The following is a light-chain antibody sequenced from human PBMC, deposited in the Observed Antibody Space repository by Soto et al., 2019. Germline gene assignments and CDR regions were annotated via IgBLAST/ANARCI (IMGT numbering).Light chain of an antibody. CDR1: QSISIY. V-gene: IGKV1-39*01. CDR2: GAA. CDR3: QQSYTSLALT. J-gene: IGKJ4*01. Sequence: DIQLTQSPSSLSASVGDRVTITCRASQSISIYLNWYQHKPGRAPKLLIFGAATLHTGVPPRFSGRGSGTNFTLTITSLQPEDFATYYCQQSYTSLALTFGGETKVEI.